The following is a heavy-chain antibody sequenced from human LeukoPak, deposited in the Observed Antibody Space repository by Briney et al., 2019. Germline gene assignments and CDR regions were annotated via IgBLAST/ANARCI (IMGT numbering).Heavy chain of an antibody. CDR1: GFSFSTYW. Sequence: QPGGSLRLSCVASGFSFSTYWMHWVRQAPGKGLEWVSILSSSGGATYYADSVKGRFTISRDNSKNTLYLQMNSLRAEGTAVYYCAKKRVITTPAAIDWYFDLWGRGTLLTVSS. CDR3: AKKRVITTPAAIDWYFDL. D-gene: IGHD2-2*01. CDR2: LSSSGGAT. J-gene: IGHJ2*01. V-gene: IGHV3-23*01.